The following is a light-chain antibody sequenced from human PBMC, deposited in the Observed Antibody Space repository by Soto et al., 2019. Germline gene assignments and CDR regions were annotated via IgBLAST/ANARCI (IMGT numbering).Light chain of an antibody. CDR2: SAS. V-gene: IGKV1-39*01. Sequence: DIQMTQSPSSLSASVGDRVTITCRASQRISSFLNWYQQKSGKAPKLLIYSASTFQSGVPSRFSGSESATDFTLTISSLQPEDFATYYGQQSYRALPWTFGHGTKVEIK. J-gene: IGKJ1*01. CDR1: QRISSF. CDR3: QQSYRALPWT.